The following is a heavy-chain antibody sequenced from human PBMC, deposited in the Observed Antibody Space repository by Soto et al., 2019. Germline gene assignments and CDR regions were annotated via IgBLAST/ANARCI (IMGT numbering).Heavy chain of an antibody. V-gene: IGHV3-48*01. CDR1: GFTLSDYS. J-gene: IGHJ4*02. CDR2: ISDRGSRI. Sequence: GGSLRLSCVVSGFTLSDYSMNWVRQAPGKGLEWVSYISDRGSRIYYADSVKGRFTISRDSAKNSLYLQMNSLRAEDTAVYYCARDRDWLLFDYWGQGNMVTVSS. D-gene: IGHD3-9*01. CDR3: ARDRDWLLFDY.